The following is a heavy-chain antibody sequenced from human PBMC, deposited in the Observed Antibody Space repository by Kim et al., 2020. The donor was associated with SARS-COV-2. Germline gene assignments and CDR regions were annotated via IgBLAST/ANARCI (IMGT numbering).Heavy chain of an antibody. CDR2: INAGNGNT. Sequence: ASVKVSCKASGYTFTSYAMHWVRQAPGQRLEWMGWINAGNGNTKYSQKFQGRVTITRDTSASTAYMELSSLRSDDTVVYYCARDKSPYYYDSSGKDYFDYWGQGTLVTVSS. J-gene: IGHJ4*02. D-gene: IGHD3-22*01. V-gene: IGHV1-3*01. CDR3: ARDKSPYYYDSSGKDYFDY. CDR1: GYTFTSYA.